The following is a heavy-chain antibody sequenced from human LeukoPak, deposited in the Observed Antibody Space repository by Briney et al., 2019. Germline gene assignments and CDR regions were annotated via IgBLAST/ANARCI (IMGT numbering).Heavy chain of an antibody. CDR2: ISSSSSTI. Sequence: GGSLRLSCAASGFTFSSYAMSWVRQAPGKGLEWVSYISSSSSTIYYADSVKGRFTISRDNAKNSLYLQMNSLRAEDTAVYYCARNRVSKMNYFDYWGQGTLVTVSS. J-gene: IGHJ4*02. CDR1: GFTFSSYA. D-gene: IGHD1-14*01. V-gene: IGHV3-48*01. CDR3: ARNRVSKMNYFDY.